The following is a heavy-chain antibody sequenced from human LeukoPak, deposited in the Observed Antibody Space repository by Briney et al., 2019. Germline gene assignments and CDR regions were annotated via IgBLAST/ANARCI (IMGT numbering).Heavy chain of an antibody. CDR3: ARVELYASGWYGSIDY. Sequence: GGSLRLSCAASGFTLSSYGMHWVRQAPGRGLDWVAVISYDGTNKYYADSVRGRFTISRDNSKNTLYLQMDSLRTEDTAVYYCARVELYASGWYGSIDYWGQGTLVAVSS. CDR1: GFTLSSYG. D-gene: IGHD6-19*01. V-gene: IGHV3-30*03. J-gene: IGHJ4*02. CDR2: ISYDGTNK.